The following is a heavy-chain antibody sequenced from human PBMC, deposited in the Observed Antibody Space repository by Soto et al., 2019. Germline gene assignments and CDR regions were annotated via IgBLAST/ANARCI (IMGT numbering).Heavy chain of an antibody. CDR2: ISGGGDAT. D-gene: IGHD2-2*01. CDR3: ARKVPGSTTRPDYWYFDL. V-gene: IGHV3-23*01. Sequence: EVQLLESGGGLVQPGGSLRLSCAASGFTFITYAMNWVRQAPGKGLQWVSAISGGGDATFYAHSVEGRFTNSRDNSRNTVPLQRHSLGADYTAVYYCARKVPGSTTRPDYWYFDLWGRGTLVTVSS. CDR1: GFTFITYA. J-gene: IGHJ2*01.